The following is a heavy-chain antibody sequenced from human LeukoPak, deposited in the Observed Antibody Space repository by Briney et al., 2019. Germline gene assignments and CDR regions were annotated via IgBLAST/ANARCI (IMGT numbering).Heavy chain of an antibody. J-gene: IGHJ4*02. CDR2: ISGSGGST. D-gene: IGHD2-21*02. CDR3: AKAKSVVTAIIH. CDR1: GFTFSSYA. V-gene: IGHV3-23*01. Sequence: GGSLRLSCAASGFTFSSYAMSWVRQAPGKGLGWVSAISGSGGSTYYADSVKGRFTISRDNSKNTLYLQMNSLRAEDTAVYYCAKAKSVVTAIIHWGQGTLVTVSS.